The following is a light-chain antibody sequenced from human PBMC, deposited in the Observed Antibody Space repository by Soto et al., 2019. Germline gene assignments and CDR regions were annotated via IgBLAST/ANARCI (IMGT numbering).Light chain of an antibody. Sequence: QSVLTQPASVSGSPGQSITISCTGTSRDVGGYNSVSWCQQHPGKAPKLMIYEVTNRPSGVSNRFSGSKSGNTASLTISGLQAEDEADYYCSSYTSGSALYVFGTGTKV. J-gene: IGLJ1*01. CDR1: SRDVGGYNS. CDR2: EVT. V-gene: IGLV2-14*01. CDR3: SSYTSGSALYV.